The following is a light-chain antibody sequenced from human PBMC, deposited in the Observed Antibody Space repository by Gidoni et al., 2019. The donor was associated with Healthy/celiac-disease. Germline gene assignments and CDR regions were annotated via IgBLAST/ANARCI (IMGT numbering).Light chain of an antibody. CDR3: QQLNSYPLT. V-gene: IGKV1-9*01. Sequence: DIQLTPSPSFLSASVGDRVTITCRASQGISSYLAWYQQKPGKAPKLLIYAASTLQRGVPSRVSGSGSGTEFTLTISSLQPEDFATYYCQQLNSYPLTFXGXTKVEIK. CDR2: AAS. J-gene: IGKJ4*01. CDR1: QGISSY.